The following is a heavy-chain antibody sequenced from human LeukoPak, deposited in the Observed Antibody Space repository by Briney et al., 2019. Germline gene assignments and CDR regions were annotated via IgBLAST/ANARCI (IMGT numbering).Heavy chain of an antibody. Sequence: GGSLRLSCAASGFTFSSYWMSWVRQAPGKGLEWVANIKQDGSEKYYVDSVKGRFTISRDNAKNSLYLQVNSLRAEDTAVYYCARAPKITMVRGVMPVVDYWGQGTLVTVSS. CDR3: ARAPKITMVRGVMPVVDY. D-gene: IGHD3-10*01. CDR1: GFTFSSYW. J-gene: IGHJ4*02. CDR2: IKQDGSEK. V-gene: IGHV3-7*01.